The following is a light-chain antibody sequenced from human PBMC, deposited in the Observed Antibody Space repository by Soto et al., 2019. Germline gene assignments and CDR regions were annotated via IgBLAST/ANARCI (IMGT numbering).Light chain of an antibody. CDR2: STN. Sequence: QTVVTQEPSFSVSLGGTVTLTCGLTSGSVLTSHYTSWFHQTPGQPPRTLIYSTNSRSPGVPDRFSGSILGNKGALTITGAQADDEGDYYCVLYIGTGLVFGGGTQLTVL. CDR3: VLYIGTGLV. CDR1: SGSVLTSHY. V-gene: IGLV8-61*01. J-gene: IGLJ7*01.